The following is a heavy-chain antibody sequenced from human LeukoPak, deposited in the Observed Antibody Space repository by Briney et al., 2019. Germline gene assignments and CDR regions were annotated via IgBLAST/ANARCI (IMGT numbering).Heavy chain of an antibody. CDR3: AKSTTVTQRGYFDY. V-gene: IGHV3-30*18. CDR2: TSYDGSNK. Sequence: GGSLRLSCAASGFTFSSYGMHWVRQAPAKGLEWVAITSYDGSNKYYADSVKGRFTISRDNSKNTLYLQMNSLRAEDTAVYYCAKSTTVTQRGYFDYWGQGTLVTVSS. D-gene: IGHD4-17*01. CDR1: GFTFSSYG. J-gene: IGHJ4*02.